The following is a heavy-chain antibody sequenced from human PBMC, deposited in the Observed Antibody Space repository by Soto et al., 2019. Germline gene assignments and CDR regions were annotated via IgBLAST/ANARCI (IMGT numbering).Heavy chain of an antibody. D-gene: IGHD6-6*01. Sequence: QVQLVESGGGVVQPGRSLRLSCAASGFTFSSYGMHWVRQAPGKGLEWVAVISYDGSNKYYADSVKGRFTISRDNSKNTLYLQMNSLRAEDTAVYYCAKDNARVGNIAARPWYYYYYMDVWGKGTTVTVSS. V-gene: IGHV3-30*18. CDR2: ISYDGSNK. CDR1: GFTFSSYG. J-gene: IGHJ6*03. CDR3: AKDNARVGNIAARPWYYYYYMDV.